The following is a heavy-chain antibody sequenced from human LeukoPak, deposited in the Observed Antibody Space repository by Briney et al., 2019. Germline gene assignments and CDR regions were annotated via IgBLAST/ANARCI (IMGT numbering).Heavy chain of an antibody. Sequence: SETLSLTCAVYGGSFSGYYWSWIRQPPGKGLEWIGEIHHDGRINYNPSLKSRVTLSVDKSKNQFSLRLNSVTAADTAMYYCARSHDHLWGNYPDYWGQGTLVTVSS. D-gene: IGHD3-16*02. CDR1: GGSFSGYY. CDR2: IHHDGRI. V-gene: IGHV4-34*01. J-gene: IGHJ4*02. CDR3: ARSHDHLWGNYPDY.